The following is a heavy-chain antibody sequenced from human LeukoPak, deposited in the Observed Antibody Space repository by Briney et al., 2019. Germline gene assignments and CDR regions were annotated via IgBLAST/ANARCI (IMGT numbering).Heavy chain of an antibody. CDR1: GFTFNKYC. J-gene: IGHJ4*02. CDR3: ARGYYDSGTYCVSFFDY. D-gene: IGHD3-10*01. Sequence: GGSLRLSCAASGFTFNKYCLTWVRQAPGKGLELVANINQDDGHIYYLDSVEGRFTITRDNTRNSLQLQMNSLRAEDAAIYYCARGYYDSGTYCVSFFDYWGQGTLVTVSS. V-gene: IGHV3-7*01. CDR2: INQDDGHI.